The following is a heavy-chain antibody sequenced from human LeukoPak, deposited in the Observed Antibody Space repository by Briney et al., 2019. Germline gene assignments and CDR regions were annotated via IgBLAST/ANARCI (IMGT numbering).Heavy chain of an antibody. Sequence: PSETLSLTCTVSGGSMSTYYWSWIRQPPGKGLEWIGYIYDSLSTDYNPSLKSRVTISVDMSKNQFSLKLTSVTAADTAVYYCARRSWYVDYWGQGTLVIVSS. V-gene: IGHV4-59*01. CDR1: GGSMSTYY. CDR3: ARRSWYVDY. D-gene: IGHD6-13*01. J-gene: IGHJ4*02. CDR2: IYDSLST.